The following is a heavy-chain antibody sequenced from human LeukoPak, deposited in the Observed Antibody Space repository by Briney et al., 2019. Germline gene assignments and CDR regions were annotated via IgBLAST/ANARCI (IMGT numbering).Heavy chain of an antibody. Sequence: TGGSLRLSCAASGFTFRSYAMHWVRQAPGKGLEWVAVIWYDGSNKYYADSVKGRFTISRDNSKNTLYLQMNSLRAEDTAVYYCARDEPLGSGANNDAFDIWGQGTMVTVSS. D-gene: IGHD7-27*01. CDR3: ARDEPLGSGANNDAFDI. J-gene: IGHJ3*02. V-gene: IGHV3-30*04. CDR2: IWYDGSNK. CDR1: GFTFRSYA.